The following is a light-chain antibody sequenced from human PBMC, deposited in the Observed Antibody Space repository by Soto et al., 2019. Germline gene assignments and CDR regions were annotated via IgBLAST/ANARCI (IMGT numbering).Light chain of an antibody. CDR2: YAS. Sequence: VMTQSPATLSVSPGERATLSCRASQSVSSALDWFQHKPGQAPRLLIYYASTRAPGAPARFSGNGTGTECTLTISSLQSEDFSVYYCQQYSHWTRTFGQGTKVEIK. CDR1: QSVSSA. J-gene: IGKJ1*01. V-gene: IGKV3-15*01. CDR3: QQYSHWTRT.